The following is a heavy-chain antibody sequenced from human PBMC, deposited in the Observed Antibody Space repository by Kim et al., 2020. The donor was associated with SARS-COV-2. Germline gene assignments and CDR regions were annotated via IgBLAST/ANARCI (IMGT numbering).Heavy chain of an antibody. Sequence: SETLSLTCAVYGGSFSGYYWSWIRQPPGKGLEWIGEINHSGSTNYNPSLKSRVTISVDTSKNQFSLKLSSVTAADTAVYYCARGQAVAGPGAFDIWGQGTMVTVSS. J-gene: IGHJ3*02. V-gene: IGHV4-34*01. CDR3: ARGQAVAGPGAFDI. CDR1: GGSFSGYY. CDR2: INHSGST. D-gene: IGHD6-19*01.